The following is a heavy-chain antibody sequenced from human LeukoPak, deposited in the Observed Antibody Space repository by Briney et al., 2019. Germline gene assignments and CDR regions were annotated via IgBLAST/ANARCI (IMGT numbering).Heavy chain of an antibody. CDR2: IGGSNGIT. CDR1: RFTFNSYA. J-gene: IGHJ4*02. Sequence: GGSLRLSCAASRFTFNSYAMSWVRQAPGKGLEWVSVIGGSNGITFYVGSVKGRFTISRDNSKDTLYLQMNSLRAEDTAVYYCARNKNSGWGYFDYWGQGTLVTVS. CDR3: ARNKNSGWGYFDY. V-gene: IGHV3-23*01. D-gene: IGHD5-12*01.